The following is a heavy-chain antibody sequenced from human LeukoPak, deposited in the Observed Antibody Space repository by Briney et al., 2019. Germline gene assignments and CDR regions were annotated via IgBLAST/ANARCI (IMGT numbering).Heavy chain of an antibody. D-gene: IGHD6-13*01. CDR2: ISGSGGST. Sequence: GGSLRLSCAASGFTFSSYAMSWVRQAPGKGLEWVSAISGSGGSTYYADSVKGRFSISRDNSKNTLYLQMNSLRAEDTSIYFCAKALEQETVIALDSWGQGTLVTVSS. CDR1: GFTFSSYA. CDR3: AKALEQETVIALDS. J-gene: IGHJ4*02. V-gene: IGHV3-23*01.